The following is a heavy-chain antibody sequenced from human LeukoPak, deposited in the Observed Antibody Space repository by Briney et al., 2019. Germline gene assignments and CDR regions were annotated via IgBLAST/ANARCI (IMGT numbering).Heavy chain of an antibody. CDR1: GGSVSIYY. Sequence: PSESLSLTCTVSGGSVSIYYWSWIRQPPGKGLEWVGNIFYIGSTNYNPSLKSRVTMSVDTSTNQSSLRLSSVTAADTAVYYCARAYYSDTSGYYNDYWGHGTLVTVSS. CDR3: ARAYYSDTSGYYNDY. D-gene: IGHD3-22*01. CDR2: IFYIGST. V-gene: IGHV4-59*02. J-gene: IGHJ4*01.